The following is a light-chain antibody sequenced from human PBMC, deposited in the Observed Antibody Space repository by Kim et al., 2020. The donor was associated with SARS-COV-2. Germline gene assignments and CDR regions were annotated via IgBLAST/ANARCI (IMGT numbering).Light chain of an antibody. Sequence: SSELTQDPAVSVALGQTVRITCQGDSLRKYYASWYQQKPGQAPVLVIYGKNNRPSGIPDRFSGSSSGDTVSLTITGAQAEAEADFYCYSRDSSGDHLVFG. CDR1: SLRKYY. J-gene: IGLJ2*01. V-gene: IGLV3-19*01. CDR2: GKN. CDR3: YSRDSSGDHLV.